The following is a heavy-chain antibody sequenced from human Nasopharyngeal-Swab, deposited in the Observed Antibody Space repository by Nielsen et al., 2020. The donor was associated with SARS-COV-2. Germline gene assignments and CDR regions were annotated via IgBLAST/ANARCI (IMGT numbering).Heavy chain of an antibody. Sequence: SGPTLVKPTQTLTLTCTFSGFSLSTSGMCVSWIRQPPGKALEWLARIDWDDDKYYGTSLKTRLTISKDTSKNQVVLTMTNMDPVDTATYYCARTLFTVTDYYYYMDVWGKGTTVTVSS. CDR1: GFSLSTSGMC. D-gene: IGHD4-11*01. V-gene: IGHV2-70*11. J-gene: IGHJ6*03. CDR2: IDWDDDK. CDR3: ARTLFTVTDYYYYMDV.